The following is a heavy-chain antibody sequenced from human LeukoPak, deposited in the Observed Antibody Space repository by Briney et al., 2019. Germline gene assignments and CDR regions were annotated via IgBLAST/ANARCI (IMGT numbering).Heavy chain of an antibody. J-gene: IGHJ4*02. D-gene: IGHD6-19*01. V-gene: IGHV3-23*01. CDR3: PNWAAEYSSGWYDY. CDR1: GLTFRSYA. CDR2: ISDSGGRT. Sequence: GGSLRLSCAASGLTFRSYAVSWVRQAPGKGVERVSAISDSGGRTYYAESVKGGFTISRDNSKNTLYLQMNSLRVEDTAVYYCPNWAAEYSSGWYDYWGQGTLVTVSS.